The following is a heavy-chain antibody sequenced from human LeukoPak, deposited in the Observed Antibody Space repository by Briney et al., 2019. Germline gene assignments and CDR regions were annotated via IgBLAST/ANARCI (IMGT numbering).Heavy chain of an antibody. J-gene: IGHJ4*02. Sequence: GGSLRLSCAASGFTFSSYWMSWVRQAPGKGLEWVANIKQDGSEKYYVDSVKGRFTISRDNAKNSLYLQMNSLRAEDTAVYYCARDPSPIFGVASGYFDYWGQGTLVTVSS. D-gene: IGHD3-3*01. CDR3: ARDPSPIFGVASGYFDY. CDR2: IKQDGSEK. CDR1: GFTFSSYW. V-gene: IGHV3-7*01.